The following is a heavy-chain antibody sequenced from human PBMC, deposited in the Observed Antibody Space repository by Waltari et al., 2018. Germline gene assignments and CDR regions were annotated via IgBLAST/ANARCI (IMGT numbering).Heavy chain of an antibody. V-gene: IGHV4-4*09. CDR3: ARLPTKYYDSLGWGFFDQ. CDR1: GDFPSDDH. J-gene: IGHJ4*02. CDR2: GRNTGRT. D-gene: IGHD3-22*01. Sequence: QVQLQESGPGLVKPSETLSPTCTVSGDFPSDDHWTCLRQAPGKGLEWIASGRNTGRTKCTPSLESRVTVSAVTSKKQFSLRLTSVTAADTAVYYCARLPTKYYDSLGWGFFDQWGQGILVTVSS.